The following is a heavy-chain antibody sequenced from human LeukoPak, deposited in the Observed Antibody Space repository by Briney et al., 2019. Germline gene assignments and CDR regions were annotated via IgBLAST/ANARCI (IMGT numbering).Heavy chain of an antibody. CDR2: IIPISGTA. J-gene: IGHJ5*02. CDR1: GGTFSSYA. Sequence: ASVNVSCKASGGTFSSYAISWVRQAPGQGLEWMGGIIPISGTANYAQKFQGRVTITADESTSTAYMELSSLRSEETAVYYYGRMGRIVAAGTVSENWFDPWGQGTLVTVSS. CDR3: GRMGRIVAAGTVSENWFDP. D-gene: IGHD6-13*01. V-gene: IGHV1-69*13.